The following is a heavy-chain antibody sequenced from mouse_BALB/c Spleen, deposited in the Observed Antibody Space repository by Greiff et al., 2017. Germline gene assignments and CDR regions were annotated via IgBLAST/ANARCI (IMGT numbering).Heavy chain of an antibody. CDR2: ISSGGST. V-gene: IGHV5-6-5*01. J-gene: IGHJ2*01. D-gene: IGHD2-3*01. Sequence: EVQLVESGGGLVKPGGSLKLSCAASGFTFSSYAMSWVRQTPEKRLEWVASISSGGSTYYPDSVKGRFTISRDNARNILYMQMSSLRSEDTAMYYCARVGDGYYVDYWGQGTTLTVSS. CDR1: GFTFSSYA. CDR3: ARVGDGYYVDY.